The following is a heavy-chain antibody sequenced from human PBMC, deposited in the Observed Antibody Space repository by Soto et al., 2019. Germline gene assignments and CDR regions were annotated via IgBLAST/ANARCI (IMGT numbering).Heavy chain of an antibody. V-gene: IGHV3-23*01. Sequence: GGSLRLSCAASGFTFAAHAMSWVRQAPGKGLEWVSAISGTGGSTYHADSVKGRFTISRDNSKNTLYLQMNSLRAEDTAVYYCAKVGYSSGWWDDAFDIWGQGTMVTVSS. CDR3: AKVGYSSGWWDDAFDI. CDR1: GFTFAAHA. D-gene: IGHD6-19*01. CDR2: ISGTGGST. J-gene: IGHJ3*02.